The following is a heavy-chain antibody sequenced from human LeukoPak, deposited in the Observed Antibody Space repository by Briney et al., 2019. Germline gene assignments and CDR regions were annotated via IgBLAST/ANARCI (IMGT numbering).Heavy chain of an antibody. CDR1: GFTFTSYA. CDR3: ARGVRIAVAGYIDY. D-gene: IGHD6-19*01. V-gene: IGHV3-30*04. CDR2: ISYDGSNK. Sequence: GGSLRLSCAASGFTFTSYAMHWVRQAPGKGLEWVAVISYDGSNKYYADSVKGRFTISRDNSKNTLYLQMNSLRAEDTAVYYCARGVRIAVAGYIDYWGQGTLVTVSS. J-gene: IGHJ4*02.